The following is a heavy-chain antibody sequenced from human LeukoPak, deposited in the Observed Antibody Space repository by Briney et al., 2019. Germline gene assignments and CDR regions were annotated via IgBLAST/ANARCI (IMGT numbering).Heavy chain of an antibody. V-gene: IGHV3-7*03. CDR2: IRPDGREQ. CDR1: TFTFSNYW. Sequence: PGGSLRLSCVSSTFTFSNYWMTWVRQAPGKGLEWVANIRPDGREQKYLDSVKGRFTISRDNVKSSLYLQMNSLRAEDTAVYYCAKETLGYSYGGYWGQGTLVTVSS. D-gene: IGHD5-18*01. J-gene: IGHJ4*02. CDR3: AKETLGYSYGGY.